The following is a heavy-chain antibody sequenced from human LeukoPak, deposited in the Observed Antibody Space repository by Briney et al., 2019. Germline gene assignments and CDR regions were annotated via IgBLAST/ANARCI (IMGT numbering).Heavy chain of an antibody. V-gene: IGHV1-69*02. D-gene: IGHD3-16*01. CDR1: GGTFSSYT. CDR3: ASKGRVPPNPGPGGVKYYFDY. J-gene: IGHJ4*02. CDR2: IVPILGIA. Sequence: ASVKVSCKASGGTFSSYTISWVRQAPGQGLEWMGRIVPILGIANYAQKFQGRVTITVDKSTSTAYMELSSLRSEDTAVYYCASKGRVPPNPGPGGVKYYFDYWGQGTLVTVSS.